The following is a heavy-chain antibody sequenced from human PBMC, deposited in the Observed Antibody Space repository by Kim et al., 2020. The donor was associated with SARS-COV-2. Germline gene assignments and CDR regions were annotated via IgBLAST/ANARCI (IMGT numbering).Heavy chain of an antibody. CDR3: ARRGPGLDY. J-gene: IGHJ4*02. Sequence: GSKSYTHSFQGRVTMTRDTSPSTVYIELGSLSSEDTAVYYCARRGPGLDYWGQGTLVTVSS. V-gene: IGHV1-46*01. CDR2: GSK.